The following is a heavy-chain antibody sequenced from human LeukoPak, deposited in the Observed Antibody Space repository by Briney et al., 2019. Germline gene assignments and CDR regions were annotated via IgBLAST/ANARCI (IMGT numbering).Heavy chain of an antibody. V-gene: IGHV4-61*02. D-gene: IGHD3-22*01. CDR1: GGSISSGSYY. Sequence: PSQTLSLTCTVSGGSISSGSYYWSWIRQPAGKGLEWIGRIYTSGSTNYNPSLKSRVTISVDTSKNQFSLKLSSVTAADTAVYYCARRDSSPDYYYMDVWGKGTTVTVSS. CDR2: IYTSGST. J-gene: IGHJ6*03. CDR3: ARRDSSPDYYYMDV.